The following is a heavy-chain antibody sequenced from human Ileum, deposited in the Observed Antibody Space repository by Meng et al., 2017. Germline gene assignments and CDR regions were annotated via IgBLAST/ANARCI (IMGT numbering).Heavy chain of an antibody. D-gene: IGHD6-6*01. Sequence: QVQLQQWGAGLLKPSETLSLTCAVYGGSFSGYYWGWIRQPPGKGLEWIGEINHSGSTNYNPSLKSRVTISVDMSKNQFSLKLNSVTAADTAIYFCARSSTSPASYFFDYWGQGTLVTVSS. CDR1: GGSFSGYY. V-gene: IGHV4-34*01. J-gene: IGHJ4*02. CDR3: ARSSTSPASYFFDY. CDR2: INHSGST.